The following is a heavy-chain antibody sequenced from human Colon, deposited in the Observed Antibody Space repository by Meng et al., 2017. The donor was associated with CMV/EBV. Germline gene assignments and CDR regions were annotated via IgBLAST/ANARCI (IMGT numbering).Heavy chain of an antibody. J-gene: IGHJ4*02. Sequence: GGAISSGGYDWSWIRKHPGKGLEWIGYIYYSGSTYYNTSLKSRVTISVDTSKNQFSLKLSSVTAADTAVYYCARAQYDYGGNSLDYWGQGTLVTVSS. V-gene: IGHV4-31*02. CDR3: ARAQYDYGGNSLDY. D-gene: IGHD4-23*01. CDR1: GGAISSGGYD. CDR2: IYYSGST.